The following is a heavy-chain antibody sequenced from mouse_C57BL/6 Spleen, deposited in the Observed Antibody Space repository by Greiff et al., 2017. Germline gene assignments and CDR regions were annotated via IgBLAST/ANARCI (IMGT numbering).Heavy chain of an antibody. D-gene: IGHD3-2*02. J-gene: IGHJ2*01. CDR3: SRKTSQSTYIDD. CDR2: IYPSSGNT. CDR1: GYTFTSYG. V-gene: IGHV1-81*01. Sequence: VQLQQSGAELARPGASVKLSCKASGYTFTSYGISWVKQRTGQGLEWIGEIYPSSGNTYYNEQFKGKATLTADKSYSTAYMELRCLTSEDSAVYFCSRKTSQSTYIDDWGQGTALTGSS.